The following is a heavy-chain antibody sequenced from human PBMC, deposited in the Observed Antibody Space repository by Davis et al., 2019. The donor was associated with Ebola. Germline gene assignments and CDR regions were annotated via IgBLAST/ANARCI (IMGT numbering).Heavy chain of an antibody. CDR2: IYYSGST. CDR3: ARDGGFGQELSLDYYGMDV. J-gene: IGHJ6*02. CDR1: GGSINFHY. Sequence: MPSETLSLTCTVSGGSINFHYWSWIRQPPGKGLEWIGYIYYSGSTKYNPSLKSRVTISVDTSKNQFSLKLSSVTAADTAVYYCARDGGFGQELSLDYYGMDVWGQGTLVTVSS. D-gene: IGHD6-13*01. V-gene: IGHV4-59*11.